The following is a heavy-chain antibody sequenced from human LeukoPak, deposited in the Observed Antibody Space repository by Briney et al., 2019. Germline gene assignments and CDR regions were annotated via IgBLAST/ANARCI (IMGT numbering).Heavy chain of an antibody. V-gene: IGHV3-7*01. D-gene: IGHD3-22*01. Sequence: GGSLRLSCAASGFSFSSYWMTWVRQAPGKGLERVANIKQDGSEKYYVDSVKGRFTISRDNAKNALYVQMNRLRAEDTAVYYCARSGGRMVYYDSSGFSDYWGQGTLVTVSS. CDR2: IKQDGSEK. CDR3: ARSGGRMVYYDSSGFSDY. CDR1: GFSFSSYW. J-gene: IGHJ4*02.